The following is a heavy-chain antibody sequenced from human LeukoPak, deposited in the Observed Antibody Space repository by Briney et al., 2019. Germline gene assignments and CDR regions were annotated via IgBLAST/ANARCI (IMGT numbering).Heavy chain of an antibody. CDR3: AKDIGGATIYYYYGMDV. CDR2: ISYDGSNK. Sequence: GGSLRLSCAASGFTFSSYWMSWVRQAPGKGLEWVAVISYDGSNKYYADSVKGRFTISRDNSKNTLYLQMNSLRAEDTAVYYCAKDIGGATIYYYYGMDVWGQGTTVTVSS. V-gene: IGHV3-30*18. CDR1: GFTFSSYW. J-gene: IGHJ6*02. D-gene: IGHD1-26*01.